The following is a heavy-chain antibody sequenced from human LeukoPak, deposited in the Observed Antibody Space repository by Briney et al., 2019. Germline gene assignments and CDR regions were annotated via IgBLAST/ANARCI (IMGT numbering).Heavy chain of an antibody. V-gene: IGHV4-31*03. CDR3: ARSFGRFLEWYNHNWFDP. D-gene: IGHD3-3*01. CDR1: GGSISSGGYY. CDR2: IYYSGST. Sequence: SETLSLTCTVSGGSISSGGYYWSWIRQHPGKGLEWIGYIYYSGSTYYNPSLKSRVTISVDTSKNQFSLKLSSVTAADTAVYYCARSFGRFLEWYNHNWFDPWGQGTLVTVSS. J-gene: IGHJ5*02.